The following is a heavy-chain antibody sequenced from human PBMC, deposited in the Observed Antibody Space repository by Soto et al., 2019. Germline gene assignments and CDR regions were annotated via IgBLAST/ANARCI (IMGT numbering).Heavy chain of an antibody. CDR2: IWYDGSNK. V-gene: IGHV3-33*01. D-gene: IGHD3-3*02. CDR1: GFTFSTYG. J-gene: IGHJ3*02. CDR3: AREALPSAFDI. Sequence: QVQLVESGGGVVQPGRSLRLSCAASGFTFSTYGMHWVRQAPGKGLEWVAVIWYDGSNKYYVDSVKGRFTISRDNSKKTLYLQMNSLRAEDTAVYYCAREALPSAFDIWGQGKMVNVSS.